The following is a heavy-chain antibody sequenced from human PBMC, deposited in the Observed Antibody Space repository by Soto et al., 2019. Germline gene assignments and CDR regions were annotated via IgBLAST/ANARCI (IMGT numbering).Heavy chain of an antibody. V-gene: IGHV4-31*03. Sequence: TSETLSLTCTVSGGSISGEGYYWSWFRQRTGKGLEWIGDIYYSGTTYHNSSLRSRLPVSGDADKNQFSLKLSSVTAADTALYYCARGRGYSYGPYYFDYWGQGTLVTVSS. CDR3: ARGRGYSYGPYYFDY. D-gene: IGHD5-18*01. J-gene: IGHJ4*02. CDR2: IYYSGTT. CDR1: GGSISGEGYY.